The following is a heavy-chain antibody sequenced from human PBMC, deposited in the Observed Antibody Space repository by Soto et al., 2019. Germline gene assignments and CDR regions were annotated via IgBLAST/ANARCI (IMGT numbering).Heavy chain of an antibody. D-gene: IGHD3-16*01. Sequence: SETLSLTCTVSGGSISSGGYYWSWIPQHPGKGLEWIGYIYYSGSTYYNPSLKSRVTISVDTSKNQFSLKLSSVTAADTAVYYCASMKLLAEYFQHWGQGTLVTVSS. J-gene: IGHJ1*01. CDR1: GGSISSGGYY. V-gene: IGHV4-31*03. CDR2: IYYSGST. CDR3: ASMKLLAEYFQH.